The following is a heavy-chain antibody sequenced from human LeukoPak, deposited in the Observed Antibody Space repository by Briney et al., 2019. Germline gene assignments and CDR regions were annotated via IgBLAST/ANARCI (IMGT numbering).Heavy chain of an antibody. Sequence: PGGSLRLSCAASGFTVSTNYMSWVRQAPGKGLEWVSVIYSGGSTYYADSVKGRFTISRDNSKNTLYLQLNSLRAEDTAVYYCAREAGIVGAIMQFCFDYWGQGTLVTVSS. J-gene: IGHJ4*02. CDR2: IYSGGST. CDR1: GFTVSTNY. CDR3: AREAGIVGAIMQFCFDY. V-gene: IGHV3-53*01. D-gene: IGHD1-26*01.